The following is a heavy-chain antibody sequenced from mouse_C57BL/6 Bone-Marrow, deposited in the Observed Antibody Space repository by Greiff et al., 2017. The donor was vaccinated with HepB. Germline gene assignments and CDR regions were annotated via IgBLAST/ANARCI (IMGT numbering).Heavy chain of an antibody. CDR2: FYPGSGSI. D-gene: IGHD1-1*01. CDR1: GYTFTEYT. J-gene: IGHJ3*01. CDR3: AIHEEGIYYYGSSYGWFAY. V-gene: IGHV1-62-2*01. Sequence: QVQLQQSGAELVKPGASVKLSCKASGYTFTEYTIHWVKQRSGQGLEWIGWFYPGSGSIKYNEKFKDKATLTADKSSSTVYMELSRLTSEDSAVYFCAIHEEGIYYYGSSYGWFAYWGQGTLVTVSA.